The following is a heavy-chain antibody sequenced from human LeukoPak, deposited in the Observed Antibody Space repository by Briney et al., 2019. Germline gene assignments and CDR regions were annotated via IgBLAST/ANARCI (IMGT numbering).Heavy chain of an antibody. CDR2: TYYRSKWSN. J-gene: IGHJ4*02. CDR3: AREYGGFDY. D-gene: IGHD4/OR15-4a*01. CDR1: GDSVSSNRSV. Sequence: SQTLSLTCAISGDSVSSNRSVWNWIRQSPSRGLEWLGRTYYRSKWSNDYAASVKSRITINTDTSKNQVSLQLNSVMPEDTAVYDCAREYGGFDYWGQGTLVTVSS. V-gene: IGHV6-1*01.